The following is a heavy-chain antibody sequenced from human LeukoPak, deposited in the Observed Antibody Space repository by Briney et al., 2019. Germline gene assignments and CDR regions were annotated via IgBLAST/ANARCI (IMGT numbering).Heavy chain of an antibody. V-gene: IGHV1-2*02. CDR2: INPNSGGT. J-gene: IGHJ3*02. D-gene: IGHD3-3*01. CDR3: ASKGQFHGKDGDFWSGYYDDAFDI. Sequence: GASVKVSCKSSGYTFTVYYMHWVRQAPGQGLEWMGWINPNSGGTNYAQKFQGRVTMTRDTSISTAYMELSRLRSDDTAVYYCASKGQFHGKDGDFWSGYYDDAFDIWGQGTMVTVSS. CDR1: GYTFTVYY.